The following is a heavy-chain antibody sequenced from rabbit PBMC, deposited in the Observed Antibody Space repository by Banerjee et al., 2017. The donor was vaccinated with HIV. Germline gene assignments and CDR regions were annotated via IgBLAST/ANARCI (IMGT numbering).Heavy chain of an antibody. CDR2: IYTGSSGST. V-gene: IGHV1S40*01. Sequence: QQLVESGGGLVKPGASLTLTCTASGFSFSSGYDMCWVRQAPGKGLEWIAYIYTGSSGSTYYASWAKGRFTISKTSSTTVTLQMTSLTAADTATYFCTRNGMDLWGPGTLVTVS. CDR3: TRNGMDL. J-gene: IGHJ6*01. CDR1: GFSFSSGYD.